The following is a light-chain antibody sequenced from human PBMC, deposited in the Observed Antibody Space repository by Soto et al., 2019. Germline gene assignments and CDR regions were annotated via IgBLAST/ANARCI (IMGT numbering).Light chain of an antibody. V-gene: IGKV3-20*01. CDR2: GTS. J-gene: IGKJ2*01. CDR1: QSITASY. Sequence: EVILTQSPGTLSLSPGERATLSCRASQSITASYLAWYQQAPGQAPRLLIYGTSNRATGIPDRFSGSGSGRDFTLSISRLEPEDFAVYYCQHYDNSPYTFGQGTRLEIK. CDR3: QHYDNSPYT.